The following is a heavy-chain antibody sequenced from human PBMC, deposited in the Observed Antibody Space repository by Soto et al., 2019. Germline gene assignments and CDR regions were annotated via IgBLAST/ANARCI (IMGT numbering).Heavy chain of an antibody. J-gene: IGHJ3*02. D-gene: IGHD1-1*01. Sequence: EVQLLESGGGLVQSGGSLRLSCEASGFIFSNYAMSWVRQGPGKGLEWVSVIGGEAVSTNCADSVKGRCTVSRDNSKNTVYLQLDSLRDDDTAVYYCAKDSTSYNCGYGPFDIWGQGTMVTVSS. CDR1: GFIFSNYA. V-gene: IGHV3-23*01. CDR3: AKDSTSYNCGYGPFDI. CDR2: IGGEAVST.